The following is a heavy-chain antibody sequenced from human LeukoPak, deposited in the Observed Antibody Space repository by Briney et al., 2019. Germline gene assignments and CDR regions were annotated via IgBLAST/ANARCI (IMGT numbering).Heavy chain of an antibody. CDR2: INAANGHT. CDR3: ARGRGPPNTNRDFYYYYYMDV. Sequence: ASVKVSCKASGYTFTSYAMHWVRQAPGQRLEWMGWINAANGHTKYSQEFQGRITITRDTSATTAYMELSNLRSEDMALYYCARGRGPPNTNRDFYYYYYMDVWGTGTTVTVSS. V-gene: IGHV1-3*03. CDR1: GYTFTSYA. J-gene: IGHJ6*03. D-gene: IGHD3-10*01.